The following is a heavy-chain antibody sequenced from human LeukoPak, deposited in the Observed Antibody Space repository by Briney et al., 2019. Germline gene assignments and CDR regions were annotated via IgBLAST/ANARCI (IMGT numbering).Heavy chain of an antibody. CDR2: IYTSVTT. V-gene: IGHV4-4*07. CDR3: VRDGRGYCSSSSVCYSWFDP. J-gene: IGHJ5*02. CDR1: GGSVNSYY. Sequence: TSETLTLTCTVSGGSVNSYYWSWIRQPAGKGLEWIGRIYTSVTTNYNPSLKSRVSMSVDTSKNQFSLKLSSLTAADTAVYYCVRDGRGYCSSSSVCYSWFDPWGQGTLVAVSS. D-gene: IGHD2-2*01.